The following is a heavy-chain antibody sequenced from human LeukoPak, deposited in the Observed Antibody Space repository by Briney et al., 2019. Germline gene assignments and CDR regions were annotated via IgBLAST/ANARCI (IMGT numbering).Heavy chain of an antibody. D-gene: IGHD6-19*01. CDR1: GVTFSTYS. CDR2: ISSNGGST. CDR3: VKGVGYNSGPA. Sequence: PGGSLTLSCSASGVTFSTYSMHWVRQAPGKGLEDVSAISSNGGSTYYADSVKGRFTISRDNSKTTLYLQMSSLRPEDTAVYYCVKGVGYNSGPAWGQGTLVTVSS. J-gene: IGHJ5*02. V-gene: IGHV3-64D*06.